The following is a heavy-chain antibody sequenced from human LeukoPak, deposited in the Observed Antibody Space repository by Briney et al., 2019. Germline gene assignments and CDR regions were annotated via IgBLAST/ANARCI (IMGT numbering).Heavy chain of an antibody. CDR3: ARDLGSGYYPHYYYYGMDV. CDR1: GYTFTSYG. D-gene: IGHD3-22*01. CDR2: ISAYNGNT. Sequence: ASVKVSCKASGYTFTSYGISWVRQAPGQGLEWMGWISAYNGNTNYAQKLQGRVTMTTDTSTSTAYMELRSLRSDDTAVYYCARDLGSGYYPHYYYYGMDVWGQGTTVTVSS. J-gene: IGHJ6*02. V-gene: IGHV1-18*01.